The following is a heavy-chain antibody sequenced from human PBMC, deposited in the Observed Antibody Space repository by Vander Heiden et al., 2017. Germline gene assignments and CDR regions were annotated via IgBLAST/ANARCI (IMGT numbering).Heavy chain of an antibody. D-gene: IGHD3-16*01. CDR1: GGAVSISSYY. J-gene: IGHJ4*02. CDR3: ARQGRVYDYVWGI. Sequence: LQLQESGPGLVKPSETLSLTCTVPGGAVSISSYYWDWIRQPPGKGLEWIGSIYYSGSTYYNPSLKSRVTISVDTSKNQFSLKLSSVTAADTAVYYCARQGRVYDYVWGIWGQGTLVTVSS. CDR2: IYYSGST. V-gene: IGHV4-39*01.